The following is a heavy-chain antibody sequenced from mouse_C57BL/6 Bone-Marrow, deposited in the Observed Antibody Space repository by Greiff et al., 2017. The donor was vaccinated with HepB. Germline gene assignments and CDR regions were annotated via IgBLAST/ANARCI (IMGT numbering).Heavy chain of an antibody. CDR3: ARGLLRTY. J-gene: IGHJ3*01. CDR2: INPNNGGT. Sequence: EVKLQQSGPELVKPGASVKISCKASGYTFTDYYMNWVKQSHGKSLEWIGDINPNNGGTSYNQKFKGKATLTVDKSSSTAYMELRSLTSEDSAVYYCARGLLRTYWGQGTLVTVSA. V-gene: IGHV1-26*01. D-gene: IGHD2-3*01. CDR1: GYTFTDYY.